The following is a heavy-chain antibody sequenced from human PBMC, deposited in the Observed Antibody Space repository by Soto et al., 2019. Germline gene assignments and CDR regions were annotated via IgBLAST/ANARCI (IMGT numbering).Heavy chain of an antibody. Sequence: TLSLTCSVSGASISSGDYFWSWIRQPPGKGLQWIGYIFYTGRTYYNPSLRSRVSISLDTSRNQFFLGLTSVTAADTAVYYCARARSPLNSSSWSLFDPWGQGTPVTVSS. D-gene: IGHD3-22*01. J-gene: IGHJ5*02. V-gene: IGHV4-30-4*01. CDR3: ARARSPLNSSSWSLFDP. CDR1: GASISSGDYF. CDR2: IFYTGRT.